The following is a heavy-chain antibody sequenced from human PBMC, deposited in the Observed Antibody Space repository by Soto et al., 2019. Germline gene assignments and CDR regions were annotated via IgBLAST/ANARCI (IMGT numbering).Heavy chain of an antibody. J-gene: IGHJ4*02. Sequence: VXSVTVSCQGFGWSFLQYGINWVRQAAVQGLEWVGWISPYSGYTHSAQKFHGRLTLTTDTAASTAYMELRILRSADTALYCCAREASVLIPAAQPSRFDSWGQGTLVTVSS. CDR1: GWSFLQYG. CDR3: AREASVLIPAAQPSRFDS. D-gene: IGHD2-2*01. V-gene: IGHV1-18*01. CDR2: ISPYSGYT.